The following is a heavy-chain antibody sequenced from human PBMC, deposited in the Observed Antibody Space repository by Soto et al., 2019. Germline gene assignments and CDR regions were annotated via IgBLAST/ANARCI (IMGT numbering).Heavy chain of an antibody. V-gene: IGHV3-30*18. CDR1: GFTFSNYG. J-gene: IGHJ4*02. CDR2: ISYDGSNK. D-gene: IGHD2-8*01. Sequence: QVQLVESGGGVVQPGRSLRLSCAASGFTFSNYGMHWVRQAPGKGLEWVAVISYDGSNKYYADSVKGRFTISRDNSKNTLYLQMNNLRAEDTAVYYCANVLRLDYWGQGTLVTVSS. CDR3: ANVLRLDY.